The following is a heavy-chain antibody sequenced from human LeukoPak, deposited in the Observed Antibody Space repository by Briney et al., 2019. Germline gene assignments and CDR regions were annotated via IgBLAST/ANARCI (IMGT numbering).Heavy chain of an antibody. D-gene: IGHD6-19*01. V-gene: IGHV3-30*18. Sequence: GGSLRLSCTASGFSFSPYGIHWIRQAPGKGLEWVAFISYDGRNKKFVDSVKGRFTISRDTSRNTLYLHIDNLRTEDTAVYYCAKEARRYSSGRYGGAFDYWGQGTLVTVSS. J-gene: IGHJ4*02. CDR2: ISYDGRNK. CDR1: GFSFSPYG. CDR3: AKEARRYSSGRYGGAFDY.